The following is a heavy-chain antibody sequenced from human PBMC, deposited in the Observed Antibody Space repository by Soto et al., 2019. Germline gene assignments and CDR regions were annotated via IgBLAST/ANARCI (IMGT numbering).Heavy chain of an antibody. J-gene: IGHJ6*02. CDR3: ARAVGLGSGYVNYYYGMDV. CDR1: GGSISSGGYY. V-gene: IGHV4-31*03. CDR2: IYYSGST. D-gene: IGHD5-12*01. Sequence: PSETLSLTCTVSGGSISSGGYYWSWIRKHPGKGLEWIGYIYYSGSTYYNPSLKSRVTISVDTSKNQFSLKLSSVTAADTAVYYCARAVGLGSGYVNYYYGMDVWGQGTTVTVSS.